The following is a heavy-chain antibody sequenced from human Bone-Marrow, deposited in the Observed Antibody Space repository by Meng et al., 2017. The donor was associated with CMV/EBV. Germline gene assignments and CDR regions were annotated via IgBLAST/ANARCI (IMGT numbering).Heavy chain of an antibody. CDR1: GYTFTSYD. J-gene: IGHJ4*02. D-gene: IGHD6-13*01. CDR2: MNPNSGNT. V-gene: IGHV1-8*01. Sequence: QVQLVQSGAEVNKPGPSVKVSCKDSGYTFTSYDINWVRQASGQGLEWMGWMNPNSGNTGYAQKFQGRVTMTRNTSINTAYLELSSLRSEDTAVYYCARAYGYSSSWYYFDFWGQGTVVTVSS. CDR3: ARAYGYSSSWYYFDF.